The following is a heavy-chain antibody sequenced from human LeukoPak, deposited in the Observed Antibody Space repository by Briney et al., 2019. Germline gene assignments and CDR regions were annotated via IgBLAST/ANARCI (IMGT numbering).Heavy chain of an antibody. Sequence: SETLSLTCTVSGGSISSSSYYWGWIRQPPGKGLEWIGSIYYSGSTYYNPSLKSRVTISVDTSKNQFSLKLSSVTAADTAVYYCARGYDSGFAFDIWGQGTMVTVSS. D-gene: IGHD3-10*01. CDR2: IYYSGST. V-gene: IGHV4-39*07. J-gene: IGHJ3*02. CDR3: ARGYDSGFAFDI. CDR1: GGSISSSSYY.